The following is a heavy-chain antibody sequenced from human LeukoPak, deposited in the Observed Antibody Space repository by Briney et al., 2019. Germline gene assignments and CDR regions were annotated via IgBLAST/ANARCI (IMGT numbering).Heavy chain of an antibody. D-gene: IGHD6-19*01. CDR2: IIPMFGIA. Sequence: SVRVSCKASGGTFSRYAISWVRQAPGQGLEWMGGIIPMFGIANYAQKFQGRVTITADESTSTAYMELSSLRSEDTAVYYCARDRPYTGGWRGFDYWGQGTLVTVSS. J-gene: IGHJ4*02. CDR3: ARDRPYTGGWRGFDY. V-gene: IGHV1-69*13. CDR1: GGTFSRYA.